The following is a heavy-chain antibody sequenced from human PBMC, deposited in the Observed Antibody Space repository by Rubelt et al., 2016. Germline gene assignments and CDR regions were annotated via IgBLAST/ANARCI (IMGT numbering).Heavy chain of an antibody. J-gene: IGHJ6*02. V-gene: IGHV3-33*01. Sequence: SRSGMHWVRQAPGKGLEWVAVIWYDGTNKYYGDSVKGRFTISRDDSKNTLDLQMNSLRVEDTAVYYCARDSAAGTYSYYGLDVWGQGTTVTVSS. CDR1: SRSG. CDR3: ARDSAAGTYSYYGLDV. D-gene: IGHD1-1*01. CDR2: IWYDGTNK.